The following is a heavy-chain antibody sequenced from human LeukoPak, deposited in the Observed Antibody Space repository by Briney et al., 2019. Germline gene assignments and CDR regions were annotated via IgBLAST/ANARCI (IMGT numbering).Heavy chain of an antibody. CDR3: AKAARITMIVVVSDAFDI. CDR2: ISDDGSNK. V-gene: IGHV3-30*18. D-gene: IGHD3-22*01. J-gene: IGHJ3*02. CDR1: GFTFSSYG. Sequence: GGGLRLSCAASGFTFSSYGMHWVRQAPGEGLEWVAVISDDGSNKSYAASVTGRFTISRDNSKNPLYLQMNSLRAEETAVYYCAKAARITMIVVVSDAFDISGQGKMGTASP.